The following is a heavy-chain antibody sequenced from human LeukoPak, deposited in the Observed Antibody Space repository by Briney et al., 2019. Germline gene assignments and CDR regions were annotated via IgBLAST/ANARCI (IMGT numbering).Heavy chain of an antibody. CDR3: AKYRYDFWSGYLNY. CDR1: GFTFSSYA. V-gene: IGHV3-23*01. J-gene: IGHJ4*02. D-gene: IGHD3-3*01. Sequence: QPGGSLRLSCAASGFTFSSYAMSWVRQAPGKGLEWVSAISGSGGSTYYEDSVTGRFTISRDNSKNTLYLQMNSLRAEDTAVYYCAKYRYDFWSGYLNYWGQGTLVTVSS. CDR2: ISGSGGST.